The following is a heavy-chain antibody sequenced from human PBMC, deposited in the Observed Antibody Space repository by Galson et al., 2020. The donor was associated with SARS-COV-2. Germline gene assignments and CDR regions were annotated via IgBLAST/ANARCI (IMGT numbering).Heavy chain of an antibody. D-gene: IGHD2-2*01. CDR3: AREQEGFIGVVSTPYYYYYMDV. CDR1: GFTFSTYV. Sequence: GESLKISCAASGFTFSTYVMHWVRQAPGKGLEWVAVISYDGSNEYYADSVKGRFTISRDNSKNTLSLQMNSLRAEDMAVYYCAREQEGFIGVVSTPYYYYYMDVWGTGTTVTVSS. CDR2: ISYDGSNE. V-gene: IGHV3-30*01. J-gene: IGHJ6*03.